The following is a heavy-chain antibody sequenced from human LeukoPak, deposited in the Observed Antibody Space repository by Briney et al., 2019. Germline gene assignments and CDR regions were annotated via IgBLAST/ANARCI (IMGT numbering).Heavy chain of an antibody. CDR3: ATGGPHSYGSGTYYNLKSGDY. V-gene: IGHV3-11*01. CDR1: EFIFSNYY. Sequence: GGSLRLSCAASEFIFSNYYMMWIRQAPGKGLEWISYISGSGGTVYYADSVKGRFTVSRDNAKKYLYLQMNSVRAEDTAVYHCATGGPHSYGSGTYYNLKSGDYWGQGILVTVSA. CDR2: ISGSGGTV. J-gene: IGHJ4*02. D-gene: IGHD3-10*01.